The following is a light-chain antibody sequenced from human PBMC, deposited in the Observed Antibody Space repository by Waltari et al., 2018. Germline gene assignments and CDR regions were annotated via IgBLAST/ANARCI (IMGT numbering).Light chain of an antibody. V-gene: IGLV7-46*01. Sequence: QAVVTQEPSLTVSPGGTVTLTCGSSTGAVTSGQYTYWVQQKPGQAPGTLIYNTDTSHPWTSARFTGSLLGGKAALTVSGAQPEDEAEYYCLLSYSGARVFGGGTKLTVL. CDR1: TGAVTSGQY. J-gene: IGLJ3*02. CDR2: NTD. CDR3: LLSYSGARV.